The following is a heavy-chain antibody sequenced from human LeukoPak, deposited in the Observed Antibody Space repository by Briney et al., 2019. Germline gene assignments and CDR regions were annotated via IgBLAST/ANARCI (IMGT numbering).Heavy chain of an antibody. D-gene: IGHD2-2*01. CDR1: GGSFSGYY. Sequence: PSETLSLTCAVYGGSFSGYYWSWIRQPPGKGLEWIGEINHSGSTNYNPSLKSRVTISVDTSKNQFSLKLSSVTAADTAVYYCASACSSPSCYQYNWFDPWGQGTLVTVSS. J-gene: IGHJ5*02. CDR3: ASACSSPSCYQYNWFDP. CDR2: INHSGST. V-gene: IGHV4-34*01.